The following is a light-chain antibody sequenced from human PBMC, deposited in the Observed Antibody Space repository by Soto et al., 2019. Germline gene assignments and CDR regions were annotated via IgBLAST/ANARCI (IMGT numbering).Light chain of an antibody. CDR2: GAS. CDR1: QSVSTK. CDR3: QRYNNWPLT. V-gene: IGKV3-15*01. J-gene: IGKJ4*01. Sequence: EILMTQSPATLSVSPGETATLSCRASQSVSTKLAWYQQKPGQAPRLLINGASTRATGVPARFSGWGSGTEFTLTISSLQSEDFAVYYCQRYNNWPLTFGGGTKVDIK.